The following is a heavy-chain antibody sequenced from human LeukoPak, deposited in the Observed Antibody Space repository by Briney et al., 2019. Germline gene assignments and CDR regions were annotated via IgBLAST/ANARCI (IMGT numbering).Heavy chain of an antibody. J-gene: IGHJ6*03. V-gene: IGHV3-7*01. CDR1: GFTFSSRDG. D-gene: IGHD2-21*02. CDR2: SKQGGCEK. CDR3: AREGSCGGDCSSGYYYYYYMDV. Sequence: GGSLRLSCVASGFTFSSRDGMTWGRRAPGKGLEWVANSKQGGCEKNYADSVKGRFTSSRDNAKNSLYLQMNSLRAEDTAVYYCAREGSCGGDCSSGYYYYYYMDVWGKGTTVTVSS.